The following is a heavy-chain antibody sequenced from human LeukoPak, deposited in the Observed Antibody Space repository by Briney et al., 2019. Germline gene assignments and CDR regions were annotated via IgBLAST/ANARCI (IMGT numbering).Heavy chain of an antibody. CDR1: GVSISPYY. V-gene: IGHV4-59*01. CDR2: IYYSGTT. D-gene: IGHD3-22*01. CDR3: ARETAHYYDTSRGWFDP. J-gene: IGHJ5*02. Sequence: SETLSLTCTVSGVSISPYYWSWIRQPPGKGLEWIGYIYYSGTTNYNPSLKSRVTISVDTSKNQFSLKLSSVTAADTAVYYCARETAHYYDTSRGWFDPWGQGSLVTVSS.